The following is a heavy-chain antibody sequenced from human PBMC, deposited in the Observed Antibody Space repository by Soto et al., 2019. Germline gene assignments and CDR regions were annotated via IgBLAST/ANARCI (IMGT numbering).Heavy chain of an antibody. D-gene: IGHD3-3*01. Sequence: QLHLVQSGAVVKKPGASVTVSCSASGYPVTAYYMHWVRQAPGRGLEWMGGINPATGAAKYTQTSQGRVTLTRAPSPGTVFMELRGLTSEDPAVFSWAGGGGVGVAGSAAFDMWGQGTLVTVSS. CDR2: INPATGAA. CDR1: GYPVTAYY. J-gene: IGHJ3*02. V-gene: IGHV1-2*02. CDR3: AGGGGVGVAGSAAFDM.